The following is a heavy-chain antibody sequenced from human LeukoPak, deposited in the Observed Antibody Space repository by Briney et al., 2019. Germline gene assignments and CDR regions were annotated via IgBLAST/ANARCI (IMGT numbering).Heavy chain of an antibody. CDR1: GGSFSGYY. D-gene: IGHD6-13*01. CDR3: VREGSSWYWGTATRGWYFDL. J-gene: IGHJ2*01. CDR2: INHSGST. V-gene: IGHV4-34*01. Sequence: SETLSLTCAVYGGSFSGYYWSWIRQPPGKGLEWIGEINHSGSTNYNPSLKSRVTISVDTSKNQFSLKLSSVTAADTAVYYCVREGSSWYWGTATRGWYFDLWGRGTLVTVSS.